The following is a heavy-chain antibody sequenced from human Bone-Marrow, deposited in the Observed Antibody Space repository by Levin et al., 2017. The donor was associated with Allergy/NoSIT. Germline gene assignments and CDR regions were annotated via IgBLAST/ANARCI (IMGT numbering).Heavy chain of an antibody. CDR2: ISGSGGNT. D-gene: IGHD3-22*01. Sequence: PLFSLLLSFSSSFFLFSNYAMNWVRQAPGKGLEWVSQISGSGGNTHYADSVKGRFTFSRDNSKNTLYLQMNSLRAEDTAVYYCAGYDTSAYHSPFDYWGQGTLVTVSS. J-gene: IGHJ4*02. V-gene: IGHV3-23*01. CDR1: FFLFSNYA. CDR3: AGYDTSAYHSPFDY.